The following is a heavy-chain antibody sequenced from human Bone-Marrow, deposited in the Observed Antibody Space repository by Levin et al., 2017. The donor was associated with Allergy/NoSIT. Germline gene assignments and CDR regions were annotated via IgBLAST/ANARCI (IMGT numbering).Heavy chain of an antibody. CDR2: IDPSDSYT. D-gene: IGHD5-12*01. Sequence: PGGSLRLSCQTSGYDFTNYWINWVRQMPGQGLEWIGRIDPSDSYTNYSPSFRGHVFISADRSINTAYLQWGSLKASDTATYFCARLQYTGYPFSYYYYMDIWGKGTTVTVSS. CDR3: ARLQYTGYPFSYYYYMDI. J-gene: IGHJ6*03. CDR1: GYDFTNYW. V-gene: IGHV5-10-1*01.